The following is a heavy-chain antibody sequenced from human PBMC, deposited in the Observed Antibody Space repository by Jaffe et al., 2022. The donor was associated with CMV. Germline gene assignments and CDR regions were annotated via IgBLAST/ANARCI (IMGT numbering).Heavy chain of an antibody. J-gene: IGHJ2*01. CDR1: GFTFSNYA. V-gene: IGHV3-23*04. CDR3: AKMRGFCSGSCPQGWYFDL. D-gene: IGHD2-15*01. CDR2: ISKSSDTT. Sequence: EVQLVESGGGLVQPGGSLRLSCAASGFTFSNYAMSWVRQAPGKGLEWVSIISKSSDTTYYADSVKGRFTISRDNSKNTLYLQINSLRAEDTAIYYCAKMRGFCSGSCPQGWYFDLWGRGTLVTVSS.